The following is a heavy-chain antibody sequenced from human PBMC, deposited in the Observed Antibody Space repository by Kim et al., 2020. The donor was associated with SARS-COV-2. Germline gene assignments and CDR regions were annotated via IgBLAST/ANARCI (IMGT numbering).Heavy chain of an antibody. CDR1: GYTFTSYH. V-gene: IGHV7-4-1*02. J-gene: IGHJ6*01. CDR3: AKGGSDGARLYHYSGMD. CDR2: INSKTENP. Sequence: ASVKVSCKASGYTFTSYHMHWVRQAPGQGLEWVGWINSKTENPTYGKGFPGRFVLSMDTSVSTAYLQISSLKAEDTAVYYCAKGGSDGARLYHYSGMD. D-gene: IGHD3-10*01.